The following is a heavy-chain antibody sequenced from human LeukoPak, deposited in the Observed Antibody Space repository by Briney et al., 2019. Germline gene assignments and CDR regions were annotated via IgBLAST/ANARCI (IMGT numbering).Heavy chain of an antibody. CDR3: ANDDTKELSYYFDY. CDR2: ISGSGGST. Sequence: GGSLRLSCAASGFTFSSYAMSWVRQAPGKGLEWVSAISGSGGSTYYADSVKVRFTISRDNSKNTLYLQMNSLRAEDTAVYYCANDDTKELSYYFDYWGQGTLVTVSS. V-gene: IGHV3-23*01. CDR1: GFTFSSYA. D-gene: IGHD1-7*01. J-gene: IGHJ4*02.